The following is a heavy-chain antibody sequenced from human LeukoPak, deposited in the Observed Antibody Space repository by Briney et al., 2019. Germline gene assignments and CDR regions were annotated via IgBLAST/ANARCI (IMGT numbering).Heavy chain of an antibody. CDR1: GFTFDDYG. V-gene: IGHV3-20*04. CDR2: INWNGGST. J-gene: IGHJ4*02. Sequence: GGSLRLSCAASGFTFDDYGISWVRQAPGKGLEWVSGINWNGGSTGYADSVKGRFTISRDNAKNSLYLQTNSLRAEDTALYYCARVGGYCSGGSCLPLDLGQGTLVTVSS. CDR3: ARVGGYCSGGSCLPLD. D-gene: IGHD2-15*01.